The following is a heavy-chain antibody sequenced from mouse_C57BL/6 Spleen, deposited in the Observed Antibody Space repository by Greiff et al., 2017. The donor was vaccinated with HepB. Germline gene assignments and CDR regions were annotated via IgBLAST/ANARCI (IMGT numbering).Heavy chain of an antibody. D-gene: IGHD1-1*01. Sequence: VQLQQSGAELVKPGASVKISCKASGYAFSSYWMNWVKQRPGKGLEWIGQIYPGDGDTNYNGKFKGKATLTADKSSSTAYMQLSSLTSEDSAVYFCARNGPNYYGSSYDAMDYWGQGTSVTVSS. CDR1: GYAFSSYW. V-gene: IGHV1-80*01. CDR3: ARNGPNYYGSSYDAMDY. CDR2: IYPGDGDT. J-gene: IGHJ4*01.